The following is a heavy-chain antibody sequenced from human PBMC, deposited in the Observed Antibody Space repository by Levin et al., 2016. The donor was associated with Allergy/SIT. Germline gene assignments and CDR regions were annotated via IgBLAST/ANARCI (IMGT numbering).Heavy chain of an antibody. CDR2: ISSSSSTI. D-gene: IGHD1-1*01. CDR1: GFTFSSYS. Sequence: GESLKISCAASGFTFSSYSMNWVRQAPGKGLEWVSYISSSSSTIYYADSVKGRFTISRDNAKNSLYLQMNSLRDEDTAVYYCARDPTRTVGYYYYYMDVWGKGTTVTVSS. V-gene: IGHV3-48*02. J-gene: IGHJ6*03. CDR3: ARDPTRTVGYYYYYMDV.